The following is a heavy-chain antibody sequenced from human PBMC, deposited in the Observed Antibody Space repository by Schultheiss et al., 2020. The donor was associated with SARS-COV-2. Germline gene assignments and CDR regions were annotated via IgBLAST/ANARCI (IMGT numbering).Heavy chain of an antibody. D-gene: IGHD3-22*01. CDR3: ARGDYDSSNYYLRFGY. Sequence: GGSLRLSCAASGFTFSSYAMSWVRQAPGKGLEWVSGDNTYYAASVKGHFTISRNTLFLQMISLRAEDTAVYYCARGDYDSSNYYLRFGYWGQGTLVTVSS. V-gene: IGHV3-23*01. CDR1: GFTFSSYA. CDR2: GDNT. J-gene: IGHJ4*02.